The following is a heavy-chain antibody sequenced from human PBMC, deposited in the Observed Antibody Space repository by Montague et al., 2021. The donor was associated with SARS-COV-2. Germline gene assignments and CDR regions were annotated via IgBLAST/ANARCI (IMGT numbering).Heavy chain of an antibody. V-gene: IGHV4-34*01. CDR2: INHSGST. Sequence: SETLSLTCAVYGGSFSGYYWSWIRQPPGKGLEWIGEINHSGSTNYNPSLKSRVTISVDTSKNQLSLKLSSVTAADTAVYYCASWSIAAAAGFDYWGQGTLVTVSS. J-gene: IGHJ4*02. D-gene: IGHD6-25*01. CDR1: GGSFSGYY. CDR3: ASWSIAAAAGFDY.